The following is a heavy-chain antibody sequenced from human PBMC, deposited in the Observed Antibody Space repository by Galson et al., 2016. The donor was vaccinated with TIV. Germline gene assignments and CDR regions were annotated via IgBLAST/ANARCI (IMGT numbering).Heavy chain of an antibody. D-gene: IGHD2-2*01. CDR1: GYSFTGSY. J-gene: IGHJ5*02. Sequence: SVKVSCKASGYSFTGSYMVWVRQAPGQGLEWMGIIDPWGGSTIYAQKFQGRVPMTRDTSTSTLHMELRNLGSGDTAVYYCAKDSRGHCSSPSCSMLNAFDPWGQGTLVVGSS. CDR2: IDPWGGST. V-gene: IGHV1-46*01. CDR3: AKDSRGHCSSPSCSMLNAFDP.